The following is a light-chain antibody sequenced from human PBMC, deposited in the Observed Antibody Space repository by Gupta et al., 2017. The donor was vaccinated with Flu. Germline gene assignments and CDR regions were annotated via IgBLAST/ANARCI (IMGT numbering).Light chain of an antibody. V-gene: IGKV3-20*01. Sequence: RATLSCKASQSVSSIYLAGYQQKPGQAPRVLIYGASNSATGIPDRFSGSGSGTDFTLTISRLEPEDFAVYYCQQYGNSPLITFGQGTRLEIK. J-gene: IGKJ5*01. CDR1: QSVSSIY. CDR2: GAS. CDR3: QQYGNSPLIT.